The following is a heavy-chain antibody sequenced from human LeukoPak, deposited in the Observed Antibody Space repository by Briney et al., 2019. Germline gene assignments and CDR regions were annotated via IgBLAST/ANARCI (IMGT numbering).Heavy chain of an antibody. CDR2: IFYSGST. Sequence: SETLSVTCAVHGGSFSGYYWSWSRQPPGKGLWWIGYIFYSGSTKYNPSLKSRVTISVDTSKNQFSLKLSSVTAADTAVYYCARLYSSGWSKKLDYWGQGTLVTVSS. D-gene: IGHD6-19*01. V-gene: IGHV4-59*08. CDR1: GGSFSGYY. CDR3: ARLYSSGWSKKLDY. J-gene: IGHJ4*02.